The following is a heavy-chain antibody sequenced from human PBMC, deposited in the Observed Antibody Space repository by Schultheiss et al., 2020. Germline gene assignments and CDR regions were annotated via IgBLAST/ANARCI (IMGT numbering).Heavy chain of an antibody. V-gene: IGHV4-4*08. J-gene: IGHJ4*02. Sequence: SETLSLTCTVSGGSISSYYWSWIRQHPGKGLEWIGYIYYSGSAHYNPSLRSRVTISVDTSKNQFSLKLTSVTAADTAVYYCARERDSYAHFDYWGQGALVTVSS. CDR3: ARERDSYAHFDY. CDR1: GGSISSYY. D-gene: IGHD5-18*01. CDR2: IYYSGSA.